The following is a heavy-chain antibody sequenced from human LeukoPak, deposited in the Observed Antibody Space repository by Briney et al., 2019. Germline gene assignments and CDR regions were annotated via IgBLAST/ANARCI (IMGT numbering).Heavy chain of an antibody. J-gene: IGHJ4*02. Sequence: PSETLSLTCTVSGGSVSSGSYYWSWIRQPPGKGLEWIGYIYYSGSTNYNPSLKSRVTISVDKSKNQFSLKLSSVTAADTAVYYCARDYYDSSGYLDYWGQGTLVTVSS. CDR2: IYYSGST. CDR3: ARDYYDSSGYLDY. CDR1: GGSVSSGSYY. D-gene: IGHD3-22*01. V-gene: IGHV4-61*01.